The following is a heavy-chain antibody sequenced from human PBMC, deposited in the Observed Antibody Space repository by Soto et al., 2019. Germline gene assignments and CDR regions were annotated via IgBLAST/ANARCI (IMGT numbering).Heavy chain of an antibody. J-gene: IGHJ3*02. D-gene: IGHD6-13*01. V-gene: IGHV3-21*01. Sequence: GGSPRLSCAASGFTFSSYSMNWVRQAPGKGLEWVSSISSSSSYIYYADSVKGRFTISRDNAKNSLYLQMNSLRAEDTAVYYCAREGIAADAFDIWGQGTMVTVSS. CDR1: GFTFSSYS. CDR2: ISSSSSYI. CDR3: AREGIAADAFDI.